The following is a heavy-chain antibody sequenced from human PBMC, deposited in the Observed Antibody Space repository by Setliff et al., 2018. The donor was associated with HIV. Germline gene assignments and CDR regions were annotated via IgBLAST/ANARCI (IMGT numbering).Heavy chain of an antibody. D-gene: IGHD2-21*02. Sequence: SETLSLTCIVSGGSITSHYWGWIRQPPGKGLEWIASIYHSGNTYYMPSLQSRVTISVDMSKNQFSLKLNSVTAADTGVYYCARGEACGGGCHYAFELWGRGTMVTVSS. CDR2: IYHSGNT. CDR3: ARGEACGGGCHYAFEL. J-gene: IGHJ3*01. CDR1: GGSITSHY. V-gene: IGHV4-4*08.